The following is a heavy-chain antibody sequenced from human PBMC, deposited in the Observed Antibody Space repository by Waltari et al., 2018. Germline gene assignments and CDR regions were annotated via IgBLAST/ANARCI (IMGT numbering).Heavy chain of an antibody. CDR2: ITRGIRAI. V-gene: IGHV3-21*04. J-gene: IGHJ4*02. Sequence: EVQVVESGGGLVQPGGSPRPCCAASGFTLSSYSMNWVRQAPGKGLECVSAITRGIRAIYYADSVKGRFTISRDNAKNSLYLQMNGLRAEDTAVYYCATIQLWTRGEGYWGQGTLVTVSS. CDR3: ATIQLWTRGEGY. D-gene: IGHD5-18*01. CDR1: GFTLSSYS.